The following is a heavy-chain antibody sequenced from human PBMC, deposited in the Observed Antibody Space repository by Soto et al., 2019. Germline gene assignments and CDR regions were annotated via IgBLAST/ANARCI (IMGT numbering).Heavy chain of an antibody. CDR3: ARASSPRDPWLDY. CDR1: GVTFSDDY. CDR2: ISSSGGTI. Sequence: PGGALRLSCSASGVTFSDDYMSWIRQAPGKGLEWVSYISSSGGTIYYADSVEGRFTISRDNAKNSLFLQMNSLRADDTAVYYCARASSPRDPWLDYWGQGTLVTVS. D-gene: IGHD5-18*01. V-gene: IGHV3-11*01. J-gene: IGHJ4*02.